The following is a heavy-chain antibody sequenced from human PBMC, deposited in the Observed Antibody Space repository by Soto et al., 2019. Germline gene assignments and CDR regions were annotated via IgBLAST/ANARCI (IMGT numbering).Heavy chain of an antibody. CDR2: INHGGST. V-gene: IGHV4-34*01. J-gene: IGHJ4*02. Sequence: PSETLSLTCAVYGGSFSFHSWTWIRQPPGKGLEWIGEINHGGSTNYNTSLKSRVTISEDTSKNQSSLKLSSVTAADTAIYYCARAHSIAVYDSWGQGTLVTVSS. CDR1: GGSFSFHS. CDR3: ARAHSIAVYDS. D-gene: IGHD6-19*01.